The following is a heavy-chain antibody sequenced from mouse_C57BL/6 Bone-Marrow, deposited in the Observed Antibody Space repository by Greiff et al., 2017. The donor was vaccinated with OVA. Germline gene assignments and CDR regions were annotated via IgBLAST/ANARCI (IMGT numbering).Heavy chain of an antibody. J-gene: IGHJ3*01. CDR1: GFTFSSYG. CDR3: ARHLAYYSNAWFAY. D-gene: IGHD2-5*01. Sequence: EVMLVESGGDLVKPGGSLKLSCAASGFTFSSYGMSWVRQTPDKRLEWVATISSGGSYTYYPDSVKGRFTISRDNAKNTLYLQMSSLKSEDTAMYYCARHLAYYSNAWFAYWGQGTLVTVSA. V-gene: IGHV5-6*01. CDR2: ISSGGSYT.